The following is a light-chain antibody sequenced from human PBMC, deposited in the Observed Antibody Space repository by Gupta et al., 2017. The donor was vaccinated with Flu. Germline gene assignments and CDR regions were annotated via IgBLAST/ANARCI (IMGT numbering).Light chain of an antibody. CDR1: QSISSW. J-gene: IGKJ1*01. V-gene: IGKV1-5*03. CDR3: QQDSSLWT. CDR2: KAS. Sequence: DIQMTQSPSTLSASVGDRVTITCRASQSISSWLAWYQQKPGKAPKLMIYKASSLESGVPSRFSGSGSGTEFSLTISRLQPDDFATYYCQQDSSLWTFGQGTKVEIK.